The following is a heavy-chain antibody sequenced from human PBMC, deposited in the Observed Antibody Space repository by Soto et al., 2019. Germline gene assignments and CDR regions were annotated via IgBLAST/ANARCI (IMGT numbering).Heavy chain of an antibody. CDR2: ISSSSSYI. Sequence: GGSLRLSCAASGFAFSSYSMNWVRQAPGKGLEWVSSISSSSSYIYYADSVKGRFTISRDNAKNSLYLQMNSLRAEDTAVYYCARDLPSIAALFDPWGQGTLVTVSS. V-gene: IGHV3-21*01. CDR3: ARDLPSIAALFDP. CDR1: GFAFSSYS. D-gene: IGHD6-6*01. J-gene: IGHJ5*02.